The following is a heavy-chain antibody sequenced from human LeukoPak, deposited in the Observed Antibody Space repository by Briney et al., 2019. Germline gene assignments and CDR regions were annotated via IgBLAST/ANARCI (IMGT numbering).Heavy chain of an antibody. CDR3: ARGPIVDRIAVAGTNYTDV. Sequence: ASVKVSCKASGGTFSSYAISWVRQAPGQGLEWMGGIIPIFGTANYAQKFQGRVTITADESTSTAYMELSSLRSEDTAVYYCARGPIVDRIAVAGTNYTDVWGKGTTVTISS. J-gene: IGHJ6*03. CDR2: IIPIFGTA. V-gene: IGHV1-69*13. CDR1: GGTFSSYA. D-gene: IGHD6-19*01.